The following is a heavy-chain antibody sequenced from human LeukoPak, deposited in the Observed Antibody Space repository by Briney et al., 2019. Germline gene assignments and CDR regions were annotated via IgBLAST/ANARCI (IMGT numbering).Heavy chain of an antibody. CDR3: ATFTPDY. Sequence: GGSLRLSCAASGFTFDDYTMHWVRQAPGKGLEWVSLISWDGGSTYYADSVKGRLTISRDNAKNSLYLQLNNLRAEDTAVYFCATFTPDYWGQGTLVTVSS. CDR2: ISWDGGST. V-gene: IGHV3-43*01. J-gene: IGHJ4*02. D-gene: IGHD2-15*01. CDR1: GFTFDDYT.